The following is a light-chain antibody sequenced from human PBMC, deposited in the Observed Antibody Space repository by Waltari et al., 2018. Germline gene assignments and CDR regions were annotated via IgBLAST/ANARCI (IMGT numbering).Light chain of an antibody. CDR1: QSISFW. J-gene: IGKJ1*01. V-gene: IGKV1-5*03. Sequence: IQMTQSPSTLSASVGDRVTITCRASQSISFWLAWYQQKPGQAPKLLIYEASTLQSGVPSRFSVSGSGTEFTLTINSLHPDDFATYYCQQYNSFSPWTFGQGTKVEI. CDR3: QQYNSFSPWT. CDR2: EAS.